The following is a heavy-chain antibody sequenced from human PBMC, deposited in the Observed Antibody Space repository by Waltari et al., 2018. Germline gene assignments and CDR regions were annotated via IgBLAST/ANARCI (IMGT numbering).Heavy chain of an antibody. V-gene: IGHV3-33*08. Sequence: QVQLVESGGGVVQPGRSLRLSCAASGFTVSSYGLHWVRQAPGKGLEWVAVIWYDGSNKYYADSVKGRFTISRDNSKNTLYLQMNSLRAEDTAVYYCAREWGMVRGVIKGPIDYWGQGTLVTVSS. CDR1: GFTVSSYG. CDR2: IWYDGSNK. J-gene: IGHJ4*02. CDR3: AREWGMVRGVIKGPIDY. D-gene: IGHD3-10*01.